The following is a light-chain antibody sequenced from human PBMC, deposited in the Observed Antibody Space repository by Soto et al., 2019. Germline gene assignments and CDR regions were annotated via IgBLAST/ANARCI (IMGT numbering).Light chain of an antibody. V-gene: IGLV2-14*03. CDR1: GSDVGGFKY. CDR3: SSYTSSTARDWV. Sequence: QSALTQPASVSGSPGQSITISCTGTGSDVGGFKYVSWYQHQPGTAPQLIIYDVSGRPSGISDRFSGCKSGNTASLTISGLQGEEDADYYCSSYTSSTARDWVFGGGTKLTVL. CDR2: DVS. J-gene: IGLJ3*02.